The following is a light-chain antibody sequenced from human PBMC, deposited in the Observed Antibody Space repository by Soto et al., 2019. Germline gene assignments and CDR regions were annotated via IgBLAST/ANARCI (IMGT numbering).Light chain of an antibody. CDR1: SSNIGAGYD. Sequence: QSVLTQPPSVSGAPGQRVTISCTGSSSNIGAGYDVHWYQQLPGTAPKLLIYGNSNRPSGVPDRFSGSNSGTSASLAITGLQAEEEADYSCQSYDRSLSGPVVFGGGTKLTVL. CDR2: GNS. J-gene: IGLJ2*01. CDR3: QSYDRSLSGPVV. V-gene: IGLV1-40*01.